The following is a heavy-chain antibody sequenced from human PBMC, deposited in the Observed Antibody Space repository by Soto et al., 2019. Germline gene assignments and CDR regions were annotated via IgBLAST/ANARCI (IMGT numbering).Heavy chain of an antibody. CDR3: ARDPTQYSSSWYGIDY. Sequence: PGGSLRLSCAASGFTFSSYSMNWVRQAPGKGLEWVSYISSSSSTIYYADSVKGRFTISRDNAKNSLYLQMNSLRAEDTAVYYRARDPTQYSSSWYGIDYWGQGTLVTVSS. D-gene: IGHD6-13*01. J-gene: IGHJ4*02. CDR2: ISSSSSTI. CDR1: GFTFSSYS. V-gene: IGHV3-48*01.